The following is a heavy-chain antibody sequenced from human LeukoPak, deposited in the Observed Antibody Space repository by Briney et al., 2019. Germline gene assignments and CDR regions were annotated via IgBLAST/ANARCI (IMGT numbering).Heavy chain of an antibody. CDR1: GGTFSSYA. CDR2: IIPIFGTA. J-gene: IGHJ4*02. Sequence: ASVKVSCKASGGTFSSYAISWVRQAPGQGLEWMGGIIPIFGTANYAQKFQGRVTITADESTSTAYMELSSLRSEDTAVYYCARSVRGYSYGHDYWGQGTLVTVSS. D-gene: IGHD5-18*01. V-gene: IGHV1-69*13. CDR3: ARSVRGYSYGHDY.